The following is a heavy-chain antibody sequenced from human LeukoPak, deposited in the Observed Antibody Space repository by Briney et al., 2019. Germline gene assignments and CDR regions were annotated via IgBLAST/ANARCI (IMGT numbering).Heavy chain of an antibody. CDR2: ITGYNANT. D-gene: IGHD6-13*01. V-gene: IGHV1-18*03. J-gene: IGHJ4*02. CDR1: GYSFTTFG. CDR3: ARGPGGLGRSSWYFDY. Sequence: GASVKLSCKTSGYSFTTFGISWVRQAPGQGLEWMGWITGYNANTNYAQKFQGRVTMTIDTSTTTVFMELRSLESDDMAVYYCARGPGGLGRSSWYFDYWGQGTLVTVSS.